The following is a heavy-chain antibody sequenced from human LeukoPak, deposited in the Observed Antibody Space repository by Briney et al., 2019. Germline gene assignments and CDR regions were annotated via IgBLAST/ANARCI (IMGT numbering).Heavy chain of an antibody. Sequence: ASVKVSCKASGGTFSSYAISWVRQAPGQGLEWMGGIIPIFGTANYAQKFQGRVTITADESTSTAYMELSSLRSEDTAVYYCARDGYGGNPGNYWGQGTLVTVS. D-gene: IGHD4-23*01. V-gene: IGHV1-69*13. CDR3: ARDGYGGNPGNY. J-gene: IGHJ4*02. CDR1: GGTFSSYA. CDR2: IIPIFGTA.